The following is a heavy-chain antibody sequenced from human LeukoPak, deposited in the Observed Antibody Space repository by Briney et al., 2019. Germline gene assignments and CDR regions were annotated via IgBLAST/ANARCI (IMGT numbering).Heavy chain of an antibody. CDR3: AKLSGYSSGWYDY. V-gene: IGHV3-30*18. J-gene: IGHJ4*02. CDR2: ISYDGSNK. D-gene: IGHD6-19*01. Sequence: PGRSLRLSCAASGFTFSSYGMHWVRQAPGKGLEWVAVISYDGSNKYYVDSVKGRFTISRDNSKNTLYLQMNSLRAEDTAVYYCAKLSGYSSGWYDYWGQGTLVTVSS. CDR1: GFTFSSYG.